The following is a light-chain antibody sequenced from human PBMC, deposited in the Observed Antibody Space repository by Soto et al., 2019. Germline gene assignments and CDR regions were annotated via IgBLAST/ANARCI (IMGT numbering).Light chain of an antibody. Sequence: IQMTQSPSTLSASVGDRVTITGRASQSISSWLAWYQQKPGRAPKLLIYDASSLESGVPSRFSGSGSGTEFTLTISSLQPDDFATYYCQQYNSYWTFGQGTKVDI. J-gene: IGKJ1*01. CDR1: QSISSW. CDR3: QQYNSYWT. V-gene: IGKV1-5*01. CDR2: DAS.